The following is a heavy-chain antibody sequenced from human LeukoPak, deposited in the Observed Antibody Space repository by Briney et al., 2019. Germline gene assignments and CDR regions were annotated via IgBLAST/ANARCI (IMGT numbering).Heavy chain of an antibody. J-gene: IGHJ6*03. Sequence: ASVKVSCKASGYTFTGYYMHWVRQAPGQGLEWMGWINPNSGGTNYAQKFQGRVTMTTDTSTSTAYMELRSLRSDDTAVYYCARSITIFGVVPFIPPNYYYYYMDVWGKGTTVTVSS. D-gene: IGHD3-3*01. V-gene: IGHV1-2*02. CDR2: INPNSGGT. CDR1: GYTFTGYY. CDR3: ARSITIFGVVPFIPPNYYYYYMDV.